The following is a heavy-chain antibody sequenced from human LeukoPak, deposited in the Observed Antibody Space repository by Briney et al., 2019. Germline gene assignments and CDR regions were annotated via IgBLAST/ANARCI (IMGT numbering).Heavy chain of an antibody. CDR1: GLTFSEYW. J-gene: IGHJ4*02. CDR2: ISKDGGST. D-gene: IGHD1-14*01. Sequence: PGGSLRLSCAVSGLTFSEYWMHWVRQDAGKGLVWVAGISKDGGSTEYADFVKGRCTISRDNAKNTLYLQMNSLTVDDTAVHYCTSGIGTYDYWGLGAQVTVSS. V-gene: IGHV3-74*03. CDR3: TSGIGTYDY.